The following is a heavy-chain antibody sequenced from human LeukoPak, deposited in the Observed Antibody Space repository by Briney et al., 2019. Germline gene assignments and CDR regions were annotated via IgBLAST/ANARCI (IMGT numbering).Heavy chain of an antibody. CDR3: ARDRAVSWFDS. CDR1: GFTFSSYG. D-gene: IGHD3-10*01. Sequence: GSLRLSCAASGFTFSSYGMHWVRQAPGKGLEWVTFISLDGSKKSYADSVKGRFTFSRDDSKNTLYLEMNSLRAEDTAVYYCARDRAVSWFDSWGLGTLVTVSS. CDR2: ISLDGSKK. V-gene: IGHV3-33*05. J-gene: IGHJ5*01.